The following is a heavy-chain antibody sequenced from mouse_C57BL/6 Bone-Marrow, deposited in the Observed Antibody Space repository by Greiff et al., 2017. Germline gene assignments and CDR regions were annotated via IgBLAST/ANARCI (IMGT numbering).Heavy chain of an antibody. CDR3: ARGGIYYDCPYAMDY. J-gene: IGHJ4*01. V-gene: IGHV1-4*01. D-gene: IGHD2-4*01. Sequence: QVQLQQSGAELARPGASVKMSCKASGYTFTSYTMHWVKQRPGPGLEWIGYINPSSGYTKYNQKFKDKATLTADKSSSTAYMQLSSLTSEDSAVYSCARGGIYYDCPYAMDYWGQGTSVTVSS. CDR2: INPSSGYT. CDR1: GYTFTSYT.